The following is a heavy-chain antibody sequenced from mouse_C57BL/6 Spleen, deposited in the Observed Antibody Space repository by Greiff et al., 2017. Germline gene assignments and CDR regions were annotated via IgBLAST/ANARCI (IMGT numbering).Heavy chain of an antibody. CDR3: ARRNWDKRAWFAY. CDR2: IYPRSGNT. D-gene: IGHD4-1*01. CDR1: GYTFTSYG. J-gene: IGHJ3*01. V-gene: IGHV1-81*01. Sequence: QVQLQQSGAELARPGASVKLSCKASGYTFTSYGISWVKQRTGQGLEWIGEIYPRSGNTYYNEKFKGKATLTADKSSSTAYMELRSLTSEDSAVYFCARRNWDKRAWFAYWGQGTLVTVSA.